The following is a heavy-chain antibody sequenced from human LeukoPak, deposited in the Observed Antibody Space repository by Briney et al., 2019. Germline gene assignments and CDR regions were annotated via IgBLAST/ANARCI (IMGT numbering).Heavy chain of an antibody. D-gene: IGHD2-15*01. Sequence: ASVKVSCKASGYTFTSYAMHWVRQAPGQRLEWMGWINAGNGNTKYSQEFQGRVTITRDTSASTAYMELSSLRSEDMAVYYCALRPYCSGGSCYSVWGQGTLVTVSS. CDR2: INAGNGNT. CDR1: GYTFTSYA. CDR3: ALRPYCSGGSCYSV. J-gene: IGHJ4*02. V-gene: IGHV1-3*03.